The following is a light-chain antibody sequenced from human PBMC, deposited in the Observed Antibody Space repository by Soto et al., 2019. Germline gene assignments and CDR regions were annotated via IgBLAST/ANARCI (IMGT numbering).Light chain of an antibody. CDR1: SSDVGGYNY. CDR3: SSYTSGSTCV. V-gene: IGLV2-14*01. Sequence: QSVLTQPASVSGSPGQSITISCTGTSSDVGGYNYVSWYQQHPGKAPKLVIYDVSNRPSGVSNRFSGSKSGNTASLTISGLLAEDEADYYCSSYTSGSTCVFGTGTKLTVL. J-gene: IGLJ1*01. CDR2: DVS.